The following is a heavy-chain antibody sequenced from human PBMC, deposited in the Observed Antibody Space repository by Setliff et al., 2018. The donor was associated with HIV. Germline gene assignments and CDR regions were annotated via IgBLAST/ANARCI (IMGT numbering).Heavy chain of an antibody. Sequence: PSETLSLTCTVSGVSISNYYWNWIRQPPGKGLEWIGRIYNPSLKSRVTMSVDTSKKQFSLKLTSVTAADTAVYYCAGHFYYSGSGIWAGLDSWGQGTLVTVSS. V-gene: IGHV4-4*07. D-gene: IGHD3-10*01. CDR3: AGHFYYSGSGIWAGLDS. CDR2: IY. J-gene: IGHJ4*02. CDR1: GVSISNYY.